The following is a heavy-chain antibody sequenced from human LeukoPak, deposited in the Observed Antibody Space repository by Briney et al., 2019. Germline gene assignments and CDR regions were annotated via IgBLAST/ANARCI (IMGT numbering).Heavy chain of an antibody. J-gene: IGHJ6*02. V-gene: IGHV1-46*01. CDR1: GYTFTSYY. CDR2: INPSGGST. Sequence: ASVTVSCKASGYTFTSYYMHWLRQAPGQGLEWMGIINPSGGSTSYAQKFQGRVTMTRDTSTSTVYMELSSLRSEDTAVYYCARVRKPYGMDVWGQGTTVTVSS. CDR3: ARVRKPYGMDV.